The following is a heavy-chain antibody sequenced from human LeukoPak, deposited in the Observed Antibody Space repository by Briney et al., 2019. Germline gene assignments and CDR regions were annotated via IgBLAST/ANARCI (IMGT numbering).Heavy chain of an antibody. V-gene: IGHV1-46*01. J-gene: IGHJ4*02. CDR3: ARDRSGRNYYDSSGYYDY. D-gene: IGHD3-22*01. CDR1: GYTFTSYY. CDR2: INPSGGST. Sequence: ASVKVSCKASGYTFTSYYMHWARQAPGQGLEWMGIINPSGGSTSYAQKFQGRVTMTRDTSTSTVYMELSSLRSEDTAVYYCARDRSGRNYYDSSGYYDYWGQGTLVTVSS.